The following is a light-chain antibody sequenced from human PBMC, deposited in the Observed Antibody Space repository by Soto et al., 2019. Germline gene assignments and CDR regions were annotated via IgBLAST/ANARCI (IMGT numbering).Light chain of an antibody. CDR1: QSISSW. J-gene: IGKJ1*01. V-gene: IGKV1-5*01. Sequence: DIQMTQSPSTLSASVGDRVTITCRASQSISSWLAWYQQKPGKAPKLLIYDASSLESGVPSRFSGSGSGTEFTLTISSLQPDDFAIYYCQQYNSYYWTFGQGTKVDI. CDR2: DAS. CDR3: QQYNSYYWT.